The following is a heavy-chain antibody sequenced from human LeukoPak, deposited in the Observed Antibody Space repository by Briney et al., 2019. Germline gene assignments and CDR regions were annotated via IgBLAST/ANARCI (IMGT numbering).Heavy chain of an antibody. J-gene: IGHJ3*02. CDR1: GFTFGDYA. V-gene: IGHV3-49*03. Sequence: GGSLRLSCTASGFTFGDYAMSWFRQAPGKGLEWVGFIRSKAYGGTTEYAASVKGRFTISRDDSKTTLYLQMNSLKTEDTAVYYCTTGPVTYCGGDCYSGAFDIWGQGTMVTVSS. CDR3: TTGPVTYCGGDCYSGAFDI. CDR2: IRSKAYGGTT. D-gene: IGHD2-21*01.